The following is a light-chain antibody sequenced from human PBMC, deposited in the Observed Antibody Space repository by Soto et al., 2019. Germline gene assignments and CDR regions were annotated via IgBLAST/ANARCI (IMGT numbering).Light chain of an antibody. CDR3: QQYGGSPRT. Sequence: EIVWTQSTGTMSLSPGERGTRWRGASQSVSTTYLAWYQQKPGQAPRLLIYGASSRATGITDRFSGSGSGTDFTITISRLEPEDFAVYYCQQYGGSPRTFGPGTKVDIK. V-gene: IGKV3-20*01. J-gene: IGKJ1*01. CDR1: QSVSTTY. CDR2: GAS.